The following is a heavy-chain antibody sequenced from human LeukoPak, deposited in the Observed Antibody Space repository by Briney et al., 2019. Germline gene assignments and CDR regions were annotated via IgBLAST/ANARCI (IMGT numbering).Heavy chain of an antibody. CDR3: ARGPYCSSTSCYTHFDY. J-gene: IGHJ4*02. D-gene: IGHD2-2*02. V-gene: IGHV3-20*04. CDR2: INWNGGST. CDR1: GFTFDDYG. Sequence: PGGSLRLSCAASGFTFDDYGMSWVRQAPGKGLEWVPGINWNGGSTGYADSVKGRFTISRDNAKNSLYLQMNSLRAEDTALYYCARGPYCSSTSCYTHFDYWGQGTLVTVSS.